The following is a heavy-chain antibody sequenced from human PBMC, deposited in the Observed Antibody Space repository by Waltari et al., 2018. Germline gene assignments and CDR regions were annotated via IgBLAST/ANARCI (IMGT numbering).Heavy chain of an antibody. Sequence: EVQLVESGGGLVQPGGSLRLSCAASGFTFSSYWMSWVRQAPGKGLEGVANIKQDGSEKYYVDSVKGRFTISRDNAKNSLYLQMNSLRAEDTAVYYCAGLLAKIAPGWFDPWGQGTLVTVSS. V-gene: IGHV3-7*01. J-gene: IGHJ5*02. CDR1: GFTFSSYW. CDR2: IKQDGSEK. D-gene: IGHD2-15*01. CDR3: AGLLAKIAPGWFDP.